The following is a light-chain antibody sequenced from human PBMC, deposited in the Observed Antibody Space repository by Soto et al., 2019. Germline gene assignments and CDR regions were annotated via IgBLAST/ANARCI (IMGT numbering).Light chain of an antibody. J-gene: IGKJ4*01. V-gene: IGKV3-20*01. Sequence: EIVLTQSPGTLSLSPGQRATLSCRASDYVSSNYLAWYQQKPRQAPRLLIYGATSRVTGVPDRFSGSGSGTDFALTVTRREPEDFAVYYCQQYVNSLSFGGGTKVEVK. CDR3: QQYVNSLS. CDR2: GAT. CDR1: DYVSSNY.